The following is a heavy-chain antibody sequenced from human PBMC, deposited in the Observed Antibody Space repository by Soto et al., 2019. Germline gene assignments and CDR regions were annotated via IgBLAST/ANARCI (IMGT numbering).Heavy chain of an antibody. CDR2: IFGSGST. CDR1: GCSLRRGVYP. CDR3: AREIMPLTNDWYFDL. D-gene: IGHD2-8*01. V-gene: IGHV4-30-4*01. Sequence: SETLSLTCTVSGCSLRRGVYPWGWIPPPPGKGLEWIGHIFGSGSTYYNPSLKSRLTISVDTSKNQFSLRLSSVTAADTAVYYCAREIMPLTNDWYFDLWGRGTLVTVSS. J-gene: IGHJ2*01.